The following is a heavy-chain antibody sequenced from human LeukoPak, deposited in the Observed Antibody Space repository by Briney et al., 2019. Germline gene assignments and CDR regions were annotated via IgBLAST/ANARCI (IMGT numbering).Heavy chain of an antibody. D-gene: IGHD3-16*01. CDR3: ASLSLGLV. V-gene: IGHV4-34*01. CDR1: GGSFSGYY. J-gene: IGHJ6*02. CDR2: INHSGST. Sequence: SETLSLTCAVYGGSFSGYYWSWIRQPPGKGLEWIGEINHSGSTNYNPSLKSRVTISVDTSKNQFSLKLSSVTAADTAVYYCASLSLGLVWGQGTTVTASS.